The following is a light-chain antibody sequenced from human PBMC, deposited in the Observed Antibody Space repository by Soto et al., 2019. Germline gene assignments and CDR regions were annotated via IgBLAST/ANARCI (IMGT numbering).Light chain of an antibody. CDR3: QQYSSWPRT. CDR2: GAS. J-gene: IGKJ1*01. CDR1: QNVMYN. Sequence: EIVLTQSPATLSVSPGGRATLSCRASQNVMYNLAWYQQKPGQAPRLLVYGASTRATDAPPRFRGSGSGTEFSLTISSLQCEDYATYFCQQYSSWPRTFGQGSRVEIK. V-gene: IGKV3-15*01.